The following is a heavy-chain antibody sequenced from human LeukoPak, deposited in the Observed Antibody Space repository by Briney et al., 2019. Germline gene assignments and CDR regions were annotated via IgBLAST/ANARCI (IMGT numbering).Heavy chain of an antibody. D-gene: IGHD5-12*01. CDR3: ARAGYSGYDFYFDY. V-gene: IGHV4-59*01. CDR2: IYYSGST. J-gene: IGHJ4*02. CDR1: GGSISSYY. Sequence: LETLSLTCTVSGGSISSYYWSWIRQPPGKGLEWIGYIYYSGSTNYNPSLKSRVTISVDTSKNQFSLKLSSVTAADTAVYYCARAGYSGYDFYFDYWGQGTLVTVSS.